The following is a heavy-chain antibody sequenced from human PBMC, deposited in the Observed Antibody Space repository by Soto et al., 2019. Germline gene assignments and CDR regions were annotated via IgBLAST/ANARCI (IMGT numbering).Heavy chain of an antibody. Sequence: QVQLQESGPGLVKPSETLSLTCTVSGGSISSYYWSWIRQPPGKGLEWIGYTYYSGSTNYNPSLKSRVTISVDTSKNQFSLKLSSVTAADTAVYYCARDRIAAAGQFFDYWGQGTLVTVSS. V-gene: IGHV4-59*01. CDR3: ARDRIAAAGQFFDY. CDR1: GGSISSYY. CDR2: TYYSGST. D-gene: IGHD6-13*01. J-gene: IGHJ4*02.